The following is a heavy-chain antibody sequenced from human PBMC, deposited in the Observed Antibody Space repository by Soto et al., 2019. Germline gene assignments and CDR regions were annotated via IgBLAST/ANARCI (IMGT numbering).Heavy chain of an antibody. CDR2: IDPTRGTT. J-gene: IGHJ4*02. Sequence: QVQLVQSGADVKKPGASVKVSCKASGYTFSDYYIHWVRQAPGQGLEWMGIIDPTRGTTKYAQNFQDRIIMTRDTSTSTVFMDLSSLRSEDTAVYYCAGEMVTIRGVHFDYWGQGTLVTVSS. D-gene: IGHD5-18*01. CDR3: AGEMVTIRGVHFDY. CDR1: GYTFSDYY. V-gene: IGHV1-46*01.